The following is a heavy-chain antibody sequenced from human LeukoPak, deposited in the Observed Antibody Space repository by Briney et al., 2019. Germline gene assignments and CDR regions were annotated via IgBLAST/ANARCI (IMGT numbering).Heavy chain of an antibody. CDR1: GGSISSGSYY. CDR3: ARVPPYYDFENDY. V-gene: IGHV4-61*02. CDR2: IYTSGST. Sequence: SETLSLTCAVSGGSISSGSYYWSWIRQPAGKGLEWIGRIYTSGSTNYNPSLKSRVTISVDTSKNQFSLKLSSVTAADTAVYYCARVPPYYDFENDYWGQGTLVTVSS. J-gene: IGHJ4*02. D-gene: IGHD3-3*01.